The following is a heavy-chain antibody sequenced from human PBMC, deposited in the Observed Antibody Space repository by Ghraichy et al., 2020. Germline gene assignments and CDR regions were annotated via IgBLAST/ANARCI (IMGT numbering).Heavy chain of an antibody. D-gene: IGHD4-17*01. J-gene: IGHJ6*02. CDR2: ISVYNGNT. CDR3: ARDRSYGDYYTYYGLDV. V-gene: IGHV1-18*04. CDR1: GYTFTSYD. Sequence: ASVKVSCKTSGYTFTSYDISWVRQAPGQGLEWMGWISVYNGNTNYAQKFQGRVTMTTDTSTSTAYMELRSLRSDDTAVYFCARDRSYGDYYTYYGLDVWGQGTTVTVSS.